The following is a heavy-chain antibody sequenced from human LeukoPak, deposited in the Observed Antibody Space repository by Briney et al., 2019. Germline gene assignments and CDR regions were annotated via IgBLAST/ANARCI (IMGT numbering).Heavy chain of an antibody. V-gene: IGHV4-59*01. CDR2: IYYSGST. Sequence: SETLSLTCTVSGGSISSYYWSWIRQPPGKGLEWIGYIYYSGSTNYNPSLKSRVTISVDTSKNQFSLKLSSVTAADTAVYYCARGQWLAWYWGQGTLVTVSS. D-gene: IGHD6-19*01. J-gene: IGHJ4*02. CDR3: ARGQWLAWY. CDR1: GGSISSYY.